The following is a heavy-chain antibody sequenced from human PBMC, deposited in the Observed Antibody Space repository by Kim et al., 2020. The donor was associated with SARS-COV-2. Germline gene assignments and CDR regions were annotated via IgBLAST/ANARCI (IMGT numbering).Heavy chain of an antibody. CDR3: ARDGVGYYYDSSGYYGDAFDI. V-gene: IGHV3-11*06. Sequence: RFTISRDNAKNSLYLQMNSLRAEDTAVYYCARDGVGYYYDSSGYYGDAFDIWGQGTMVTVSS. D-gene: IGHD3-22*01. J-gene: IGHJ3*02.